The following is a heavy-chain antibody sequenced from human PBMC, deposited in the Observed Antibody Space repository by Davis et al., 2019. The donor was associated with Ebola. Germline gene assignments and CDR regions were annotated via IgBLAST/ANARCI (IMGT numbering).Heavy chain of an antibody. J-gene: IGHJ4*02. Sequence: ASVKVSCKASGYTFTSYYMHWVRQAPGQGLEWMGIINPSGGSTSYAQKFQGRVTMTRDTSTSTVYMELSSLRSEDTAVYYCARDLDYCGGDCYSPNPDYFDYWGQGTLVTVSS. D-gene: IGHD2-21*02. V-gene: IGHV1-46*01. CDR2: INPSGGST. CDR1: GYTFTSYY. CDR3: ARDLDYCGGDCYSPNPDYFDY.